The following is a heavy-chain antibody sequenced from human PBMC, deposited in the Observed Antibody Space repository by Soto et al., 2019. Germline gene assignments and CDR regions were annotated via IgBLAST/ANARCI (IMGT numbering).Heavy chain of an antibody. J-gene: IGHJ6*02. CDR3: AREDRDRETGLVPAAIDGMDV. Sequence: QVQLVQSGAEVKKPGSSVKVSCKASGGTFSRYSITWVRQAPGHGLEWIGRIIPIFGIASYAQKFQGRVTIAAAEAPRTAYMGLSSRRADDTAVYYCAREDRDRETGLVPAAIDGMDVWGQGTTVTVSS. D-gene: IGHD2-2*01. CDR2: IIPIFGIA. CDR1: GGTFSRYS. V-gene: IGHV1-69*08.